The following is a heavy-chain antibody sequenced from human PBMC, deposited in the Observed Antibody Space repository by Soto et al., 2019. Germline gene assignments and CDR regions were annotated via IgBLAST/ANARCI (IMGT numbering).Heavy chain of an antibody. CDR1: GFTFSSYA. D-gene: IGHD3-16*01. CDR2: LTDSGGNT. Sequence: EVQLLESGGGLVQPGGSLRLSCAASGFTFSSYAMSWVRQAPGKGLERVSTLTDSGGNTFYTDSVKGRFTISRDNSNNTLYLEMKSLGVEDTATYYCAKRGEYCFEYWGQGTLVTVSS. J-gene: IGHJ4*02. CDR3: AKRGEYCFEY. V-gene: IGHV3-23*01.